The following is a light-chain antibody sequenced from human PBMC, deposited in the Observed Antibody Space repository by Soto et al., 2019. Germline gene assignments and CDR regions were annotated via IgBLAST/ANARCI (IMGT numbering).Light chain of an antibody. Sequence: EIMMTQSPVALSVSPGERVTLSCRASQNIGSNLAWYQQKPGQAPRLLIYGASTRATGISARFSGSGSGTEFTLTIGSLQSEDFAIYYCQQYDQWPPLTFGGGTKLELQ. CDR1: QNIGSN. V-gene: IGKV3-15*01. CDR3: QQYDQWPPLT. J-gene: IGKJ4*01. CDR2: GAS.